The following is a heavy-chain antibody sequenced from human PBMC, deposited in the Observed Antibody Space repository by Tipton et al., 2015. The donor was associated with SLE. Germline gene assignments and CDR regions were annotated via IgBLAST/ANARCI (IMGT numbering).Heavy chain of an antibody. D-gene: IGHD6-13*01. CDR2: FDPNGST. Sequence: TLSLTCTVSGGSISGPYHWSWIRQAAGKGLEWIGRFDPNGSTRYNPSFQSRVTISVDTSKNHFSLKLSSVTAADTAVYFCARRSLSAVPKWGQGTLVTVSS. V-gene: IGHV4-61*02. CDR3: ARRSLSAVPK. CDR1: GGSISGPYH. J-gene: IGHJ4*02.